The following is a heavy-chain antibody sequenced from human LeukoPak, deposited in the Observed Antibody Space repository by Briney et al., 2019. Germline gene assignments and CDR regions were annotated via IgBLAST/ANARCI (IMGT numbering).Heavy chain of an antibody. V-gene: IGHV3-7*01. CDR3: ARALQYDFWSGRHFDY. D-gene: IGHD3-3*01. CDR2: IKQDGSEK. Sequence: TGGSLRLSCAASGFSFSSHWMTWVRQAPGQGLEWVANIKQDGSEKYYVDSVKGRFIISRDNPKNSLYLQLNSLRAEDTAVYYCARALQYDFWSGRHFDYWGQGTLVTVSS. CDR1: GFSFSSHW. J-gene: IGHJ4*02.